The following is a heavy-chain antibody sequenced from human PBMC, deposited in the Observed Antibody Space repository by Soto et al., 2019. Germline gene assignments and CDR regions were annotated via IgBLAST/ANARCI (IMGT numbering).Heavy chain of an antibody. Sequence: QVTLKESGPVLVKPTETLTLTCTVSGFSLSNPRMGVSWIRQPPGKALEWLAHIFSNDEKSYSTSLKSRLTISKDNSKRQVVLTMTNMDPVDTATYYCARIPGIAAAYYYYYGMDVWCQGTTVTVSS. V-gene: IGHV2-26*01. CDR1: GFSLSNPRMG. CDR2: IFSNDEK. J-gene: IGHJ6*02. CDR3: ARIPGIAAAYYYYYGMDV. D-gene: IGHD6-13*01.